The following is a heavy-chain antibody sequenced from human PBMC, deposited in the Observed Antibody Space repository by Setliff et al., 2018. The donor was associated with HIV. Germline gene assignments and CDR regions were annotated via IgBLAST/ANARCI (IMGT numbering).Heavy chain of an antibody. Sequence: ASVKVSCKASGYTFTSYGMSWVRQAPGQGLEWMGWISTYNGNTHYAQKLQGRVTMTTDTSTSTAYMELRSLRSDDTAVYYCARDYYGSGSYFILDYWGPGTLVTVS. CDR3: ARDYYGSGSYFILDY. J-gene: IGHJ4*02. V-gene: IGHV1-18*01. D-gene: IGHD3-10*01. CDR1: GYTFTSYG. CDR2: ISTYNGNT.